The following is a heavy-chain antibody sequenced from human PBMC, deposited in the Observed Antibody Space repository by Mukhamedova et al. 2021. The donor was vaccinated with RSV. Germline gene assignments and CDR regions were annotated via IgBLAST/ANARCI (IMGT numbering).Heavy chain of an antibody. V-gene: IGHV3-9*01. CDR2: ISWNSGSI. Sequence: EWVSGISWNSGSIGYADSVKGRFTISRDNAKNSLYLQMNSLRAEDTAIYYCATDIRYSHLGGM. CDR3: ATDIRYSHLGGM. D-gene: IGHD5-18*01. J-gene: IGHJ6*01.